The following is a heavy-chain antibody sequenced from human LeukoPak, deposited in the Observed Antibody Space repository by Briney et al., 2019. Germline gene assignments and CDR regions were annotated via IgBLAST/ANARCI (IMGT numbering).Heavy chain of an antibody. J-gene: IGHJ4*02. CDR3: ARVAARKFMYCGGDCYSN. Sequence: SETLSLSCTVSGGSISSGGYYWSWIRQHPGKGLEWIGYIYYSGSTYYNPSLKSRVTISVDTSKNQFSLKLSSVTAADTAVYYCARVAARKFMYCGGDCYSNWGQGTLVTVSS. CDR2: IYYSGST. V-gene: IGHV4-31*03. D-gene: IGHD2-21*02. CDR1: GGSISSGGYY.